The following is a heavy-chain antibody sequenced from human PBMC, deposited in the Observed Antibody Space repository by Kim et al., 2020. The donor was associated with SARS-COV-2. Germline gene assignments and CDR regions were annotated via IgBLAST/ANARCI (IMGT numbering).Heavy chain of an antibody. CDR1: GYTFTEYY. D-gene: IGHD3-22*01. V-gene: IGHV1-2*02. J-gene: IGHJ4*02. CDR2: INPYSGGT. CDR3: VRFITRRYYFDY. Sequence: ASVKVSCKTSGYTFTEYYIHWVRQAPGQGLEWIGWINPYSGGTKFTQKFQGRVTMTRDTSISTAYMELSNLGSDDSAVYYCVRFITRRYYFDYWGQGTLVTVSS.